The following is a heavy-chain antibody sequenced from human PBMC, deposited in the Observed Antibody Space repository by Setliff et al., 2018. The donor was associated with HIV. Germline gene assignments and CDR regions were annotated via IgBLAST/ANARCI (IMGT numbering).Heavy chain of an antibody. V-gene: IGHV4-34*01. D-gene: IGHD3-16*02. Sequence: TSETLSLTCAVYGGSFSGYFWSWIRQSPGKGLEWIGEINHSGDTYYNPSLKSRVSISIDTSKNQFSLKLTSVTAADTAVYYCARGRGYVWGNYHYSGGGAFDIGGQGTAVTVSS. CDR1: GGSFSGYF. CDR3: ARGRGYVWGNYHYSGGGAFDI. J-gene: IGHJ3*02. CDR2: INHSGDT.